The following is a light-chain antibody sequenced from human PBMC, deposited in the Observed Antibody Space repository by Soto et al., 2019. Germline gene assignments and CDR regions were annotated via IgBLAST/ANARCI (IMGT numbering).Light chain of an antibody. CDR1: SGHSSYD. Sequence: QLVLTQSPSASASLGASVKLTCTLSSGHSSYDIAWHQQQPGRGPRYLMKLKSDGRHTKGDGIPDRFSGSSSGAERYLTISSLQSGDEGDYYCQTWGTGYVVFGGGPKLTVL. J-gene: IGLJ2*01. V-gene: IGLV4-69*01. CDR3: QTWGTGYVV. CDR2: LKSDGRH.